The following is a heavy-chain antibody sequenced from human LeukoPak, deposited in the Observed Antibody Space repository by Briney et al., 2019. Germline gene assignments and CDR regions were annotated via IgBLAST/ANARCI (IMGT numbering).Heavy chain of an antibody. CDR3: AKGRLPEYYFDY. J-gene: IGHJ4*02. Sequence: AGTLSLSCAASGVTVSSNYMSWVRQGPATGMEWVSAISGSGGSTYYADSVKRRFTISRDNSKNTLYLQMNSLRAEDTAVYYCAKGRLPEYYFDYWGQGTLVTVSS. CDR2: ISGSGGST. CDR1: GVTVSSNY. D-gene: IGHD6-25*01. V-gene: IGHV3-23*01.